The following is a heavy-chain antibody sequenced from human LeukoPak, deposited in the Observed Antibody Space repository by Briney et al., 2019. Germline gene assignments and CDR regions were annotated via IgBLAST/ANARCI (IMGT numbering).Heavy chain of an antibody. D-gene: IGHD4-23*01. CDR3: ARGGGNRHVSGSIDY. Sequence: NSSETLSLTCAVYGGSFRGYYWSWIRQPPGKGLEWIGEINHSGSTNYNPSLKSRVTISVDTSKNQFSLKLSSVTAADTAVYYCARGGGNRHVSGSIDYWGQGTLVTVSS. V-gene: IGHV4-34*01. J-gene: IGHJ4*02. CDR2: INHSGST. CDR1: GGSFRGYY.